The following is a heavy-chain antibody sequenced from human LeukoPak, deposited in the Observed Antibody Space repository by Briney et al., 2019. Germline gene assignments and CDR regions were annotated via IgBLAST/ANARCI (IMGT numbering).Heavy chain of an antibody. CDR2: LKKDGSER. D-gene: IGHD3-10*01. CDR3: ARDKKSGESSEIDY. V-gene: IGHV3-7*01. J-gene: IGHJ4*02. CDR1: GFSFSSHW. Sequence: QPGGSLRLSCAASGFSFSSHWMNWVRQAPGKGLEWVANLKKDGSERYYVDSVKGRFTISRDNAKNSLYLQMNSLRAEDTAVYYCARDKKSGESSEIDYWGQGTLVTVSS.